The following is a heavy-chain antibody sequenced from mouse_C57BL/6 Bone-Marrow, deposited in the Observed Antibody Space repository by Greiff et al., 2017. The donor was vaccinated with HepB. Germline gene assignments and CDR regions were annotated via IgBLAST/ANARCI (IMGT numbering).Heavy chain of an antibody. Sequence: QVHVKQPGAELVMPGASVKLSCKASGYTFTSYWMHWVKQRPGQGLEWIGEIDPSDSYTNYNQKFKGKSTLTVDKSSSTAYMQLSSLTSEDSAVYYCAKARANWEFAYWGQGTLVTVSA. CDR2: IDPSDSYT. CDR1: GYTFTSYW. J-gene: IGHJ3*01. CDR3: AKARANWEFAY. D-gene: IGHD4-1*01. V-gene: IGHV1-69*01.